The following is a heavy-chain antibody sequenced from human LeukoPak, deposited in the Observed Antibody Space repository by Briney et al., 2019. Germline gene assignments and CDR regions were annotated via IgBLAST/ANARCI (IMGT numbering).Heavy chain of an antibody. J-gene: IGHJ4*02. D-gene: IGHD6-19*01. V-gene: IGHV4-39*01. Sequence: KPSETLSLTCTVSGVSTTNGIYYWAWIRQPPGKGLEWIGSVHNVGSTYCNLSLRSRVTMSIDTSKDQFSLRLNSVTAADTAVYYCARHAEYNSGWHFYLDHWGQGILVTVSS. CDR3: ARHAEYNSGWHFYLDH. CDR2: VHNVGST. CDR1: GVSTTNGIYY.